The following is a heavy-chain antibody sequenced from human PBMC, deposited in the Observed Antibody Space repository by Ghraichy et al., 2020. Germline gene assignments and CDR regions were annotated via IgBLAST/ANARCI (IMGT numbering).Heavy chain of an antibody. CDR2: LSYTGNT. J-gene: IGHJ2*01. V-gene: IGHV4-39*01. D-gene: IGHD5-12*01. CDR1: GGFIRTADYY. CDR3: VRSMKWRHANWFFDL. Sequence: SETLSLTCSVSGGFIRTADYYWGWFRQSPEKGLEWVAILSYTGNTYYNPSLRGRVTIYVDTSNNQLSLQLNSVTAADTAVYFCVRSMKWRHANWFFDLWGRDTLVTVSS.